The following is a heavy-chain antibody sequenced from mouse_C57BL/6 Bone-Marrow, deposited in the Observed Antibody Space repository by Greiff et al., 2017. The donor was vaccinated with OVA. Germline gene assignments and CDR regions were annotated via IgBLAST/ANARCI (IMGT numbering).Heavy chain of an antibody. D-gene: IGHD1-1*01. CDR2: IYPGSGST. Sequence: VQLQQPGAELVKPGASVKMSCKASGYTFTSYWITWVKQRPGQGLEWIGDIYPGSGSTNYNEKFKSKATLTVDTSSSTAYMQLSSLTSEDDAVYDCARRAYDGSSYDAMDYWGQGTSVTVSS. J-gene: IGHJ4*01. CDR3: ARRAYDGSSYDAMDY. CDR1: GYTFTSYW. V-gene: IGHV1-55*01.